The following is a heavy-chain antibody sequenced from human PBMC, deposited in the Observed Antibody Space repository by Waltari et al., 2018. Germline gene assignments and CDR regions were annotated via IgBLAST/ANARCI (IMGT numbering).Heavy chain of an antibody. CDR3: AKGNKYYYGSGSYSPFDY. J-gene: IGHJ4*02. D-gene: IGHD3-10*01. CDR2: ISWNSGSI. CDR1: GFTFADYA. V-gene: IGHV3-9*01. Sequence: EVQLVESGGGLVQPGRSLRLSCAASGFTFADYAMHWVRQAPGQGLEWVSGISWNSGSIGYADSVKGRFTISRDNAKNSLYLQMNSLRAEDTALYYCAKGNKYYYGSGSYSPFDYWGQGTLVTVSS.